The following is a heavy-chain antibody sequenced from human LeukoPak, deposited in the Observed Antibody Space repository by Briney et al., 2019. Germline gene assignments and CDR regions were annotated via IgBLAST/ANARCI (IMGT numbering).Heavy chain of an antibody. D-gene: IGHD6-19*01. CDR2: IRFDVSQK. CDR1: GFTFSDYG. J-gene: IGHJ4*02. V-gene: IGHV3-30*02. Sequence: VGSLRLSCAASGFTFSDYGMHWVRQAPGKGLEWAAFIRFDVSQKYYADSVKGRFTISRDNSKNTLYLQMNSLRVEDTAVYYCAKRLSGWYWIDYWGQGTLVTVSS. CDR3: AKRLSGWYWIDY.